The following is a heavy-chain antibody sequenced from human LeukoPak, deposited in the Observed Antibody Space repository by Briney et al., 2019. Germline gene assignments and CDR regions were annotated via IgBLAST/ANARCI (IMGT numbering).Heavy chain of an antibody. CDR3: ARPFSCSSGWYYFDY. J-gene: IGHJ4*02. V-gene: IGHV4-39*01. Sequence: SETLSITCTVSGGSISSSSYYWGWIRQPPGKGLEWIGSIYYSGSTYYNPSLKSRVTISVDTSKNQFSLRLSSVTAADTAVYYCARPFSCSSGWYYFDYWGQGTLVTVSS. CDR1: GGSISSSSYY. CDR2: IYYSGST. D-gene: IGHD6-19*01.